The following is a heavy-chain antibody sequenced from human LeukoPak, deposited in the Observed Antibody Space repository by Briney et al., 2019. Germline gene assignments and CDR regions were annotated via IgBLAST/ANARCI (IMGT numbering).Heavy chain of an antibody. J-gene: IGHJ4*02. CDR1: GGSVSSGSYY. CDR3: ARGPDSSGYYYFDF. V-gene: IGHV4-30-4*08. D-gene: IGHD3-22*01. CDR2: IYHSGST. Sequence: KPSETLSLTCTVSGGSVSSGSYYWSWIRQPPGEGLEWIGYIYHSGSTYFNPSLKSRVTISVDTSKNQFSLKLSSVTAADTAVYYCARGPDSSGYYYFDFWGQGTLVTVSS.